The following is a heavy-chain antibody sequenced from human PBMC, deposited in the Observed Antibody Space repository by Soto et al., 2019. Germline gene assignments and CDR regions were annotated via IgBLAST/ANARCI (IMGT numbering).Heavy chain of an antibody. J-gene: IGHJ4*02. CDR2: IWYDGSNK. CDR1: GFTFSSYG. CDR3: ARDDDSSGYPRDFDY. Sequence: QVQLVESGGGVVQPGRSLRLSCAASGFTFSSYGMHWVRQAPGKGLEWVAVIWYDGSNKYYADSVKGRFTISRDNSKNTLYLQMNSLRAEDTAVYYCARDDDSSGYPRDFDYWGQGTLVTVSS. D-gene: IGHD3-22*01. V-gene: IGHV3-33*01.